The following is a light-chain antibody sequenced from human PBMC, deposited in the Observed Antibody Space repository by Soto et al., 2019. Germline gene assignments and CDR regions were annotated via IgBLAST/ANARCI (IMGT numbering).Light chain of an antibody. CDR3: QQYGSSPRT. Sequence: VLTQSPGTLPFSPGGSATLSFSSSQTVSITYLTWYQQKPGQAPRLLIFGASKRATGIPDRFSGSGSGTDFTLTITRLEPEDFAVYFCQQYGSSPRTFGQGTRLEI. J-gene: IGKJ5*01. V-gene: IGKV3-20*01. CDR2: GAS. CDR1: QTVSITY.